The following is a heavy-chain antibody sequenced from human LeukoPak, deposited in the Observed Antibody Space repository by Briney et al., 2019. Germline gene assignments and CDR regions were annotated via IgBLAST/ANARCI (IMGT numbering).Heavy chain of an antibody. D-gene: IGHD3-22*01. CDR1: GFSFGSYA. CDR2: ISASGGST. CDR3: ARGESGYPTPFDY. J-gene: IGHJ4*02. V-gene: IGHV3-23*01. Sequence: GGSLRLSCAASGFSFGSYAMIWVRQAPGKGLEWVSHISASGGSTYYADSVKGRFTISRDNSKNTLYLQMNSLRAEDTAVYYCARGESGYPTPFDYWGQGTLVTVSS.